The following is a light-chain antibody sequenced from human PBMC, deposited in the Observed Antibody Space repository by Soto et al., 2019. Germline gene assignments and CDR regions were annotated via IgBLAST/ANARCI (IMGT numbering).Light chain of an antibody. CDR2: DVS. CDR1: QNISDS. V-gene: IGKV1-5*01. Sequence: DIQMTQSPSTLCASVGDRVTITCRASQNISDSLAWYQQKPGKAPDLLISDVSSLERGVASRFSGSGSGTEFTLTISSMQPDDFATYYCQQYHGYSRTFGQGTKVDIK. J-gene: IGKJ1*01. CDR3: QQYHGYSRT.